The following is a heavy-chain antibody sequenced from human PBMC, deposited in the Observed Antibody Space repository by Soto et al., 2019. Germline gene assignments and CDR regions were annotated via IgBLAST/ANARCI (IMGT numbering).Heavy chain of an antibody. Sequence: QVQLQESGPGLVKPSQTLSLTCTVSGGSISSGGYYWSWIRQHPGKGLEWIGYIYYSGSTYYNPSRQSRVTVSVDTSKKQFSLKLSSVTAADTAVYYCARGGSSSPYFDDWGQGTLVTVSS. CDR1: GGSISSGGYY. J-gene: IGHJ4*02. CDR2: IYYSGST. V-gene: IGHV4-31*03. D-gene: IGHD6-13*01. CDR3: ARGGSSSPYFDD.